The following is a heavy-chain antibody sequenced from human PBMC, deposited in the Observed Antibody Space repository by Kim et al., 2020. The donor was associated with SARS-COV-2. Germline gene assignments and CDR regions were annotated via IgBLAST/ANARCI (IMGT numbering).Heavy chain of an antibody. Sequence: ASVKVSCKASGYTFTSNYMHWVRQAPGQGLEWMGIINPSGGSTSYAQKFQGRVTMTRDMSTSTVYMELSSLRSEDTAVYYCATCSGGSCYPMYYFDYWGQGTLVTVSS. D-gene: IGHD2-15*01. J-gene: IGHJ4*02. CDR2: INPSGGST. V-gene: IGHV1-46*01. CDR3: ATCSGGSCYPMYYFDY. CDR1: GYTFTSNY.